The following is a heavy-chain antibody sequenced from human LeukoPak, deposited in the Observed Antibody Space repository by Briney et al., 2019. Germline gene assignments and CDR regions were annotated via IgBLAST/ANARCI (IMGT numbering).Heavy chain of an antibody. CDR1: GFSVTNNY. CDR2: FYVGGAT. Sequence: GGSLRLSCAVSGFSVTNNYMSWVRQAPGKGLEWVSVFYVGGATYYADSVKGRFTISRDNSENTLYLQMNSLRAEDTAVYYCARVGAAPPGYYYYYGMDVWGQGTTVTVSS. D-gene: IGHD6-6*01. V-gene: IGHV3-53*01. J-gene: IGHJ6*02. CDR3: ARVGAAPPGYYYYYGMDV.